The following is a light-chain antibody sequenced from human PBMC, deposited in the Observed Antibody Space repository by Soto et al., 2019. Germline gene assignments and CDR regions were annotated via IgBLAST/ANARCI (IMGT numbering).Light chain of an antibody. CDR2: GAS. CDR1: QSVSSI. V-gene: IGKV3D-15*01. Sequence: ETVMTQSPGTLSVSPGESATLSCGTSQSVSSILAWYQQKPGQAPRLLIYGASTRATGIPARFSGSGSGTEFTLTISYLRPEDSAVYFCQQYHDWVTFGGGTRVEI. CDR3: QQYHDWVT. J-gene: IGKJ4*01.